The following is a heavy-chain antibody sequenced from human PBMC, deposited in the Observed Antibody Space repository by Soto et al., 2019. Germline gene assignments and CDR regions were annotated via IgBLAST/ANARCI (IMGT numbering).Heavy chain of an antibody. J-gene: IGHJ5*02. CDR2: ISYSGST. Sequence: SETLSLTCTFSGASITTFYWRWIRQPPGKGLEWIGYISYSGSTDYNPSLKSRVTISFDASKNQISLQVRSATAADAAVYYCARDLKEYCSDGKCNWFDPWGQGTLVTVSS. D-gene: IGHD2-15*01. CDR3: ARDLKEYCSDGKCNWFDP. CDR1: GASITTFY. V-gene: IGHV4-59*01.